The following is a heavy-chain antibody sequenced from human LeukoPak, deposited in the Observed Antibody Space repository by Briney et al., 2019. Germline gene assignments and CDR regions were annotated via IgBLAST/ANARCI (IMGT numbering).Heavy chain of an antibody. CDR2: IYYSGST. J-gene: IGHJ4*02. V-gene: IGHV4-30-4*02. D-gene: IGHD6-19*01. Sequence: PSETLSLTCTVSGGSISSGDYYWSWIRQPPGKGLEWIGYIYYSGSTYYNPSLKSRVTISVDTSKNQFSLKLSSVTAADTAVYYCARGILSVAYFDYWRQGTLVTVSS. CDR1: GGSISSGDYY. CDR3: ARGILSVAYFDY.